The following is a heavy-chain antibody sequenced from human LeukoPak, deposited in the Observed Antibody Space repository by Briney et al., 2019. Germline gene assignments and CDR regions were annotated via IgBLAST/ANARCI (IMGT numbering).Heavy chain of an antibody. V-gene: IGHV4-39*01. CDR3: ARQGGVVLAAANYFDY. CDR2: IYYSGST. D-gene: IGHD6-13*01. J-gene: IGHJ4*02. CDR1: GVSISSSSYY. Sequence: SETLSLTCTVSGVSISSSSYYWGWIRQPPGKGLEWIGSIYYSGSTYYNPALKSRVTISVDTSKNQFSLKLSSVTAADTAVYYCARQGGVVLAAANYFDYWGQGTLVTVSS.